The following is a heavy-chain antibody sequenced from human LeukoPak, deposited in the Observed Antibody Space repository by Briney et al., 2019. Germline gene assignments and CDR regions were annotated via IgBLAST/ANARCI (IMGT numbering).Heavy chain of an antibody. V-gene: IGHV5-51*01. D-gene: IGHD2-21*02. CDR2: IYPGDSDT. CDR3: ARARGAVSRVGDFGFDS. CDR1: GYSFTSYW. Sequence: GESLKISGKGFGYSFTSYWIGWVRQMPGKGLEWMGIIYPGDSDTRYSPSFKGRVPISDAKSISTAYLQWTSLKASDPAMHYCARARGAVSRVGDFGFDSWGQGTLVTVSS. J-gene: IGHJ5*01.